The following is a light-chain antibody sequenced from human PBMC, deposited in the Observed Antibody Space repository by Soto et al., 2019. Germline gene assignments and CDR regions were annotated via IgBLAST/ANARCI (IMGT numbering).Light chain of an antibody. CDR3: QVSDSSSDQPEV. Sequence: SYELTQPPSVSVAPGQTARITCGGNNIGSKSVHWYQQKPGQAPVLVVYDDRDRPSGSPERFSGSNSGNTATLTISRVEAEDEADYYYQVSDSSSDQPEVFGEGTKLTVL. J-gene: IGLJ2*01. V-gene: IGLV3-21*02. CDR2: DDR. CDR1: NIGSKS.